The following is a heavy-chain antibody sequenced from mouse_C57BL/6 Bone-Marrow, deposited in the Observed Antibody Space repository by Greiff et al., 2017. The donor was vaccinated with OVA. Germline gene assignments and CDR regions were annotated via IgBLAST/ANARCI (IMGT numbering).Heavy chain of an antibody. Sequence: QVTLKESGPELVKPGASVKISCKASGYSFTSYYIHWVKQRPGQGLEWIGWIYPGSGNTKYNEKFKGKATLTADTSSSTAYMQLSSLTSEDSAVYYCARGYYGSSLYYFDYWGQGTTLTVSS. J-gene: IGHJ2*01. CDR3: ARGYYGSSLYYFDY. D-gene: IGHD1-1*01. V-gene: IGHV1-66*01. CDR1: GYSFTSYY. CDR2: IYPGSGNT.